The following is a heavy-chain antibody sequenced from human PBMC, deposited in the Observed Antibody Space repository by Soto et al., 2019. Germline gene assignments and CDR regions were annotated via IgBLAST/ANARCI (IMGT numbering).Heavy chain of an antibody. Sequence: SVKVSCKASGGTFSSYAISWVRQAPGQGLEWMGGIIPIFGTANYAQKFQGRVTITADKSTSTAYMELSSPRSEDTAVYYCARGLAHYYYDSSGYGYWGQGTLVTVSS. CDR3: ARGLAHYYYDSSGYGY. V-gene: IGHV1-69*06. CDR1: GGTFSSYA. D-gene: IGHD3-22*01. J-gene: IGHJ4*02. CDR2: IIPIFGTA.